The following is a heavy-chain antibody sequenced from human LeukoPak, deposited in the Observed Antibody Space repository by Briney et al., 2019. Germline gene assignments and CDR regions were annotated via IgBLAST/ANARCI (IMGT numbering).Heavy chain of an antibody. CDR1: GYTLTDLS. D-gene: IGHD4-17*01. CDR2: FDPENGET. Sequence: GASVKVSCKVSGYTLTDLSKHWVRQAPGRGLEWMGGFDPENGETIYAQNFQGRVTMTEATSTDTAYMELSSLKSEDTAVYYCATLSTLTYSYFDYWGQGALVTVSS. V-gene: IGHV1-24*01. CDR3: ATLSTLTYSYFDY. J-gene: IGHJ4*02.